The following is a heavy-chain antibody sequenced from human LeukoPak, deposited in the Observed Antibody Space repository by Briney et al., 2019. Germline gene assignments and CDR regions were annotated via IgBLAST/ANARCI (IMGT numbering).Heavy chain of an antibody. D-gene: IGHD3-9*01. Sequence: PGGSLRLSWAASGFTVSSNYMMWVRQAPGQGLEWVSVIYSGGSTYYSDSVKGRFTISRDNAKNTLYLQMNSLRAEDTAVYYCARGRITYYDIGYYYYMDVWGKGTTVTISS. CDR3: ARGRITYYDIGYYYYMDV. CDR2: IYSGGST. J-gene: IGHJ6*03. V-gene: IGHV3-53*01. CDR1: GFTVSSNY.